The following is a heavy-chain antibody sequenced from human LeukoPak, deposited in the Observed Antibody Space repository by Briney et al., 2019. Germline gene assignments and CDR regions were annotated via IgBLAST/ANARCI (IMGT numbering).Heavy chain of an antibody. J-gene: IGHJ6*03. D-gene: IGHD6-13*01. CDR1: GGSFSGYY. CDR3: ARGSPYSSSWRVGYYYIDV. CDR2: INHSGST. V-gene: IGHV4-34*01. Sequence: SETLSLTCAVYGGSFSGYYWSWIRQPPGKGLEWMGEINHSGSTNYNPSLKSRVTISVDTSKNQFSLKLSSVTAADTAVYYCARGSPYSSSWRVGYYYIDVWGKGTTVTVSS.